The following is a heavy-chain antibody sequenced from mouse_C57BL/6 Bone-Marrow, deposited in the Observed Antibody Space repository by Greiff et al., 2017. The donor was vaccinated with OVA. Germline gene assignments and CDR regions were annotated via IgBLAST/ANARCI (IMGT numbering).Heavy chain of an antibody. D-gene: IGHD2-10*01. J-gene: IGHJ1*03. CDR3: ARGLPFDV. V-gene: IGHV5-4*03. Sequence: EVKVVESGGGLVKPGGSLKLSCAASGFTFSSYAMSWVRQTPEKRLEWVATISDGGSYTYYPDNVKGRFTISRDNAKNNLYLQMSHLKSEDTAMYYCARGLPFDVWGTGTTVTVSS. CDR1: GFTFSSYA. CDR2: ISDGGSYT.